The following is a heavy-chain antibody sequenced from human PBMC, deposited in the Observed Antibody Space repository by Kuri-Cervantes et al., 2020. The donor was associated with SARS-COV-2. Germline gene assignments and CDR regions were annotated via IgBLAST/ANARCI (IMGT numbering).Heavy chain of an antibody. CDR1: GFTFSSYG. CDR2: IRYDGSNK. V-gene: IGHV3-30*02. Sequence: GGSLRLSCAASGFTFSSYGMRWVRQAPGKGLEWVAFIRYDGSNKYYADSVKGRFTISRDNSKNTLYLQMNSLRAEDTAVYYCAKDAEQWLVPERNWFDPWGQGTLVTVSS. D-gene: IGHD6-19*01. J-gene: IGHJ5*02. CDR3: AKDAEQWLVPERNWFDP.